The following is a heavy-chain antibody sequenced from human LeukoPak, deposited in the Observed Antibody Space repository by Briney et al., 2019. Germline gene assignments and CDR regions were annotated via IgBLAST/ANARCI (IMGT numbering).Heavy chain of an antibody. D-gene: IGHD3-10*01. V-gene: IGHV3-48*04. J-gene: IGHJ4*02. Sequence: GGSLRLSCAASGFTFSSYSMNWVRQAPGKGLEWVSYISSSSSTIYYADSVKGRFTISRDNAKNSLYLQMNSQRAEDTAMYYCARHLNYYLDYWGQGTLVTVSS. CDR3: ARHLNYYLDY. CDR2: ISSSSSTI. CDR1: GFTFSSYS.